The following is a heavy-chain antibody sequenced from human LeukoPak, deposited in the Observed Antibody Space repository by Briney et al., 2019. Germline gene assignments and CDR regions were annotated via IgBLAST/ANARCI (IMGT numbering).Heavy chain of an antibody. CDR2: ISGSAGDR. Sequence: GGSLRLSCAASGFTFSSYAMSWVRQAPGKGLEWVSAISGSAGDRYYADSGKGRFTISRDNSKNTLYLQMNSLRAKDTAVYYCTQQWLILGAFDIWGQGTMVTVSS. CDR1: GFTFSSYA. D-gene: IGHD6-19*01. J-gene: IGHJ3*02. CDR3: TQQWLILGAFDI. V-gene: IGHV3-23*01.